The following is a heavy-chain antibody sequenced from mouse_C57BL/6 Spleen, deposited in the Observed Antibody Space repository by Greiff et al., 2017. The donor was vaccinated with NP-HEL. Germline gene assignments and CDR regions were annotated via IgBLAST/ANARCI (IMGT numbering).Heavy chain of an antibody. Sequence: VQLQQSGPELVKPGASVKISCKASGYTFTDYYMNWVKQSHGKSLEWIGDINPNNGGTSYNQKFKGKATLTVDKSSSTAYMELRSLTSEDSAVYYCARWDDYGPWFAYWGQGTLVTVSA. CDR2: INPNNGGT. CDR3: ARWDDYGPWFAY. D-gene: IGHD2-4*01. CDR1: GYTFTDYY. J-gene: IGHJ3*01. V-gene: IGHV1-26*01.